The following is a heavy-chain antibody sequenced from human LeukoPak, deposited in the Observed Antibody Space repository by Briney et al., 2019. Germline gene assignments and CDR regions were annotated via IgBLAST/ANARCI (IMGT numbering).Heavy chain of an antibody. V-gene: IGHV1-8*01. CDR3: VRDGEGVAISVNYWFDP. J-gene: IGHJ5*02. Sequence: ASVKVSCKASGFPFTRYDINWVRQISAQGLEWMGWMNPNTGNTGYAQKFQGRVTMTRDTSTSTAYMELRDLRSEDTAVYYCVRDGEGVAISVNYWFDPWGQGTLVTVSS. D-gene: IGHD3-10*01. CDR2: MNPNTGNT. CDR1: GFPFTRYD.